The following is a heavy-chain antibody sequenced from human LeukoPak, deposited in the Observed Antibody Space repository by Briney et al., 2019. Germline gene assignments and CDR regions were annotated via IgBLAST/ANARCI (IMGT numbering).Heavy chain of an antibody. CDR2: TQYDGSDK. Sequence: GGSLRLSCAASGFTFSNYGMHWVRQAPGKGLEWVAFTQYDGSDKYYADSVKGRFTISRDNSKNTLYLQMNSLRTEDTAVYYCRDPFDYWGQGTLVTVSS. V-gene: IGHV3-30*02. CDR1: GFTFSNYG. J-gene: IGHJ4*02. CDR3: RDPFDY.